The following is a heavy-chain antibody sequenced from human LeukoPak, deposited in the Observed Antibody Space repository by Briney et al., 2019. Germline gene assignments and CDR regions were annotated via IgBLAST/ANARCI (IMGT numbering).Heavy chain of an antibody. CDR3: ARERVTWIQLEYYFDY. V-gene: IGHV4-30-4*01. CDR1: GGSISSGDHY. D-gene: IGHD5-18*01. Sequence: SQTLSLTCTVSGGSISSGDHYWSWIRQPSGKGLEWIGYIYYSGSTYYNPSLKSRVTISVDTSKNQFSLKLSSVTAADTAVYYCARERVTWIQLEYYFDYWGQGTLVTVSS. CDR2: IYYSGST. J-gene: IGHJ4*02.